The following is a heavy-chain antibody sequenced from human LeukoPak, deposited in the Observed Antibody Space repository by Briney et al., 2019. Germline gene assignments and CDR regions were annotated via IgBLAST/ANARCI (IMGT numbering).Heavy chain of an antibody. Sequence: SETLSLTCTVSGRSISSYYWSWIRQPPGKGLEWIGYIYYSGSTNYNPSLKGRVTISVDTSKNQFSLKLNSVTAADTAVYYCSGGSPPDYWGQGTLVTVSS. CDR1: GRSISSYY. D-gene: IGHD2-15*01. CDR3: SGGSPPDY. J-gene: IGHJ4*02. CDR2: IYYSGST. V-gene: IGHV4-59*01.